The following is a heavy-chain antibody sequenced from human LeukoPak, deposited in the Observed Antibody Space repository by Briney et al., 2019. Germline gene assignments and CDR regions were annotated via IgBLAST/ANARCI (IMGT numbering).Heavy chain of an antibody. D-gene: IGHD1-14*01. CDR2: INSDGSST. CDR3: AITYASGYFDC. J-gene: IGHJ4*02. CDR1: GFTFSNYW. V-gene: IGHV3-74*01. Sequence: GGSLRLSCAASGFTFSNYWMHWVRQAPGKGLVWVSRINSDGSSTAYADPVKGRFTMSRDNAKNTLYLQMNSLRAEDTAVYYCAITYASGYFDCWGQGTLVTVSS.